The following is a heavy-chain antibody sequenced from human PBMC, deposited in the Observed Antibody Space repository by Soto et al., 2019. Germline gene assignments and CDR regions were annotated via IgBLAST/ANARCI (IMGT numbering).Heavy chain of an antibody. CDR1: GFTFSSYA. D-gene: IGHD2-2*01. CDR2: ISGSGGST. Sequence: PGGSLRLSCAASGFTFSSYAMSWVRQAPGKGLEWVSAISGSGGSTYYADSVRGRFTISRDNSKNTLYLQMNSLRAEDTAVYYCAKLAHIVVVPATKFDPWGQGTLVTV. J-gene: IGHJ5*02. CDR3: AKLAHIVVVPATKFDP. V-gene: IGHV3-23*01.